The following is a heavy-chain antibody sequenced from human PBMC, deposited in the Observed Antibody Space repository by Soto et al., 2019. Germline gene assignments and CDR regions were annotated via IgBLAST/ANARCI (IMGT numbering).Heavy chain of an antibody. CDR1: GGSISSGDYY. J-gene: IGHJ4*02. CDR2: IYYSGST. CDR3: ASSNSGSYLVGY. D-gene: IGHD1-26*01. Sequence: QVQLQEWGPGLVKPSQPLSLTCTVSGGSISSGDYYWSWIRQPPGKGLEWIGYIYYSGSTYYNPSLMSRVTISVDTSKNQFSLKLSSVTAADTAVYYCASSNSGSYLVGYWGQGTLVTVSS. V-gene: IGHV4-30-4*01.